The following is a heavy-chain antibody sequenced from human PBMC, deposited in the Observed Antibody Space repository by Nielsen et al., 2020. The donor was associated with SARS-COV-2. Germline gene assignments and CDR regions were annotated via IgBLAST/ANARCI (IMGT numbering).Heavy chain of an antibody. V-gene: IGHV3-30*18. Sequence: WIRQPPGKGLEWVAYISYEGSKQFYGDSVKGRFTISRDFSKTTLYLQMDSLRPEDTAMYYCAKDRATFMIYFRRGGPDYWGQGALVTVSS. CDR3: AKDRATFMIYFRRGGPDY. D-gene: IGHD3/OR15-3a*01. J-gene: IGHJ4*02. CDR2: ISYEGSKQ.